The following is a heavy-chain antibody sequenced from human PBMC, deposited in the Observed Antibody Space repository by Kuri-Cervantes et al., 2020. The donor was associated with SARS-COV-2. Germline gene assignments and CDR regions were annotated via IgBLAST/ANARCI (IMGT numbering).Heavy chain of an antibody. D-gene: IGHD4-17*01. CDR2: VYYNGNT. Sequence: SETLSLTCTVSGGSISSGGYYWSWVRQHPGRGPEWIGYVYYNGNTFCSPSLKSRVTMSIDTSRNQFSLRLSSVTAADTAVYYCARGGTTVPTSGAFDFCGQGTLVTVSS. V-gene: IGHV4-31*03. CDR1: GGSISSGGYY. J-gene: IGHJ3*01. CDR3: ARGGTTVPTSGAFDF.